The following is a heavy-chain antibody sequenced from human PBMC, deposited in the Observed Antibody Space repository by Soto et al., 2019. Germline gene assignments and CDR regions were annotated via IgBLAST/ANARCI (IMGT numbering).Heavy chain of an antibody. V-gene: IGHV1-69*06. CDR3: ASQSGSRSYSA. CDR2: TIPIFGTA. D-gene: IGHD3-10*01. J-gene: IGHJ5*02. Sequence: QVQLVQSGAEVKKPGSSVKVSCKASGGTFSSSVISWVRQAPGQGLEWMAGTIPIFGTANYAQKFQGRVTVSADKSTSTAYMELSSLRSDDTAVYYCASQSGSRSYSAWGQGTLVTVSS. CDR1: GGTFSSSV.